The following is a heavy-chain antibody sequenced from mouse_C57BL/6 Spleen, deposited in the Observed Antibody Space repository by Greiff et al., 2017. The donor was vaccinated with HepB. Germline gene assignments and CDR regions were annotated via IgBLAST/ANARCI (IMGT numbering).Heavy chain of an antibody. Sequence: EVMLVESGGGLVKPGGSLKLSCAASGFTFSSYAMSWVRQTPEKRLEWVATISDGGSYTYYPDNVKGRFTISRDNAKNNLYLQMSHLKSEDTAMYYCARGEDDGSPWFAYWGQGTLVTVSA. CDR1: GFTFSSYA. CDR2: ISDGGSYT. D-gene: IGHD1-1*01. J-gene: IGHJ3*01. V-gene: IGHV5-4*03. CDR3: ARGEDDGSPWFAY.